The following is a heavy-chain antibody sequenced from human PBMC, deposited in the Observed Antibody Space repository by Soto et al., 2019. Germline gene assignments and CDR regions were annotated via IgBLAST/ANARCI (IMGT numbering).Heavy chain of an antibody. CDR2: IYYSGST. CDR3: ARVRATVRRNWFDP. V-gene: IGHV4-30-4*01. J-gene: IGHJ5*02. CDR1: GGSISSGDYY. D-gene: IGHD4-4*01. Sequence: LSLTCTVSGGSISSGDYYWSWIRQPPGKGLEWIGYIYYSGSTYYNPSLKSRVTISVDTSKNQFSLKLSSVTAADTAVYYCARVRATVRRNWFDPWGQGTLVTVSS.